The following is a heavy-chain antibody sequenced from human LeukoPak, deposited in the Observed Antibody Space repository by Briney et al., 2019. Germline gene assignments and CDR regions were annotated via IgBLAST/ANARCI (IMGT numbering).Heavy chain of an antibody. D-gene: IGHD3-10*01. CDR1: GYTFTSYA. CDR2: MNPKSAHT. V-gene: IGHV1-8*02. Sequence: ASVKVSCKASGYTFTSYAMNWVRQAPGQGLEWMGWMNPKSAHTGLAQRFQGRVTLTRNTSISTAYMELSSLTSEDTAMYYCTRGPSYHSKWVGGMWFDPWGQGTLVSVSS. CDR3: TRGPSYHSKWVGGMWFDP. J-gene: IGHJ5*02.